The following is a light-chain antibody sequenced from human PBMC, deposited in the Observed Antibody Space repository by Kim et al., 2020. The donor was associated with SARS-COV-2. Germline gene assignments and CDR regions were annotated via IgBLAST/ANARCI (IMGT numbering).Light chain of an antibody. CDR3: QAWDSSINVV. J-gene: IGLJ2*01. CDR1: KLGDKY. Sequence: SSELTQPPSVSVSPGQTASITCSGDKLGDKYACWYQQKPGQSPVLVIYQDSKRPSGIPERFSGSNSGNTATLTISGTQAMDEADYYCQAWDSSINVVFCGGTQLTVL. CDR2: QDS. V-gene: IGLV3-1*01.